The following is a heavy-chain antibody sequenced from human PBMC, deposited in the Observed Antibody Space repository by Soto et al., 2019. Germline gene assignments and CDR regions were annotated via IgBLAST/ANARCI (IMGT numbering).Heavy chain of an antibody. J-gene: IGHJ5*02. CDR3: ARAYYYDSSGDAWFDP. D-gene: IGHD3-22*01. CDR1: GGTFSSYA. CDR2: IIPIFGTA. V-gene: IGHV1-69*13. Sequence: ASVKVSCKASGGTFSSYAISWVRQAPGQGLEWMGGIIPIFGTANYAQKFQGRVTITADESTSTAYMELSSLRSEDTAVYYCARAYYYDSSGDAWFDPWGQGTLVTAPQ.